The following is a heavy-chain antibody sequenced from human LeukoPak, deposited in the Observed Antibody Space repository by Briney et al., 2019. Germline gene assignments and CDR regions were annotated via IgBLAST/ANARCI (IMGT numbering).Heavy chain of an antibody. J-gene: IGHJ4*02. CDR1: GGSISNYY. CDR2: IYYSGST. Sequence: SETLSLTCTVSGGSISNYYWSWIRQPPGKGLEWIGYIYYSGSTNYNPSLKGRVTISVDTSKNQFSLKLSSVTAADTAVYYCARGWGYLDYWGQGTLVTVSS. D-gene: IGHD7-27*01. V-gene: IGHV4-59*01. CDR3: ARGWGYLDY.